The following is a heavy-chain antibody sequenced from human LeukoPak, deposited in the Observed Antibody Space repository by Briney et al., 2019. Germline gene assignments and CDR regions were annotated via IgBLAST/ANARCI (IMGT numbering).Heavy chain of an antibody. CDR3: AKGHYYGSGSSDY. V-gene: IGHV3-23*01. J-gene: IGHJ4*02. CDR1: GFTFSSYG. D-gene: IGHD3-10*01. CDR2: IGGRDGST. Sequence: GGSLRLPCAASGFTFSSYGMSWVRQAPGKGLEWVSVIGGRDGSTYYADSVKGRFTISRDNSKNTLYVQMNSLRAEDTAVYYCAKGHYYGSGSSDYWGQGTLVTVSS.